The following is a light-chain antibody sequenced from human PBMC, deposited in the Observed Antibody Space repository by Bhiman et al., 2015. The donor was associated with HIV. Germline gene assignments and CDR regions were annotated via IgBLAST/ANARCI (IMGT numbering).Light chain of an antibody. V-gene: IGLV2-14*01. J-gene: IGLJ2*01. CDR1: SSDVGGYNY. CDR3: SSYISSSTSRFV. Sequence: QSPLTQPASVSGSPGQSITISCTGTSSDVGGYNYVSWYQQHPGKAPKLMIYDVSKRPSGVSNRFSGSKSGNTASLTISGLQAEDEADYYCSSYISSSTSRFVFGGGTKLTVL. CDR2: DVS.